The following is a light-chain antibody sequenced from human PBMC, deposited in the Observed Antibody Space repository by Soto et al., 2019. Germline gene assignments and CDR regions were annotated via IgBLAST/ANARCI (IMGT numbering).Light chain of an antibody. J-gene: IGKJ4*01. V-gene: IGKV1-5*03. Sequence: DIQMTQSPSTLSASVGDRVTITCRASQSISTWLAWYQQKPGKAPKLLIYKASSLESGVPSRFSGSGSGTEFNLTISSLQPDDFSTYYCQQYNSYSLTFGGGTKVENK. CDR3: QQYNSYSLT. CDR2: KAS. CDR1: QSISTW.